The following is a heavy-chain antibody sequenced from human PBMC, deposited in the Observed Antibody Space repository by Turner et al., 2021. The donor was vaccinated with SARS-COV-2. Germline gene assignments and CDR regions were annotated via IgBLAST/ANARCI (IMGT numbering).Heavy chain of an antibody. CDR1: GFTFSSNW. V-gene: IGHV3-74*01. D-gene: IGHD3-22*01. CDR3: ADSGSN. CDR2: INSDGSST. J-gene: IGHJ4*02. Sequence: EVQLVESGGGLVQPGGSLRLPCAASGFTFSSNWMHWVRQVPGKGVVWVSRINSDGSSTDYANSVKGRFTISRDNAKNTLYLQMNSLRAEDTAVYYCADSGSNWGQGTLVTVSS.